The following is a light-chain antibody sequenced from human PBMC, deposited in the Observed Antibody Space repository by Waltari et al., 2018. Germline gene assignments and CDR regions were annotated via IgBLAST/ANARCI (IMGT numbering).Light chain of an antibody. CDR2: KIS. J-gene: IGKJ4*01. Sequence: DVVMTQSPLSLPVTLGQPASISCRSSQSLVHSDGNTYLNWFQQRPGQSPRRLIYKISNRDSGVPDRFSGSGSGTDFTLKISRVGAEDVGVYYCMHGTHWPLTFGGGTKVEIK. CDR1: QSLVHSDGNTY. V-gene: IGKV2-30*02. CDR3: MHGTHWPLT.